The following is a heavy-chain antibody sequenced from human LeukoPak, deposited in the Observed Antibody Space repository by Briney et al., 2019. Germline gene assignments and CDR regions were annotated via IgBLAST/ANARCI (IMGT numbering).Heavy chain of an antibody. Sequence: PGGSLRLSCAASGFTFSSYGMNWVRQAPGKGLEWVSSISGSGDSTYYSDSVKGRFTISRDNSKNTLYLQMSSLRAEDTAVYYCAKDGPTVTIFGHFNYWGHGTLVTVSS. J-gene: IGHJ4*01. CDR3: AKDGPTVTIFGHFNY. V-gene: IGHV3-23*01. CDR2: ISGSGDST. CDR1: GFTFSSYG. D-gene: IGHD4-17*01.